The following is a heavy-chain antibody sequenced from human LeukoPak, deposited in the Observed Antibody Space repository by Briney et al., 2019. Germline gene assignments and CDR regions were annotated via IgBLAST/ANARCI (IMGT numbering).Heavy chain of an antibody. CDR3: VRQYISGQWYFDY. CDR2: IRYDGRNK. V-gene: IGHV3-30*02. Sequence: PGGSLRLSCAASGFTFSTYGMHWVRQAPGKGLEWVAFIRYDGRNKYYADSVKGRFTISRDNSKNTLCLQMNSLRAEDTAVYYCVRQYISGQWYFDYWGQGTLVTVSS. D-gene: IGHD5-18*01. J-gene: IGHJ4*02. CDR1: GFTFSTYG.